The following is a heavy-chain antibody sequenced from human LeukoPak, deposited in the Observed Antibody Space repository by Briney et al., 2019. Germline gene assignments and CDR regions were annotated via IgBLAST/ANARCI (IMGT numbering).Heavy chain of an antibody. J-gene: IGHJ3*02. V-gene: IGHV4-39*06. CDR2: IDYSGTT. D-gene: IGHD1-7*01. CDR1: GGSISSSPYY. Sequence: SETLSLTCTVSGGSISSSPYYWGWLRQPPGKGLEWIGSIDYSGTTHDNPARESRITITVSTSKNRYAMKLASGTAAATAMYYCASPMPEYNWNYGGSAFDIWGQGTMVTVSS. CDR3: ASPMPEYNWNYGGSAFDI.